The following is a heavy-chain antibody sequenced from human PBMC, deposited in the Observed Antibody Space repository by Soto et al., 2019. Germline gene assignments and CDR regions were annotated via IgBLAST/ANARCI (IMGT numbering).Heavy chain of an antibody. J-gene: IGHJ4*02. V-gene: IGHV3-23*01. Sequence: EAQVLESGGGLVQPGGSLRLSCAASGFTFNSYAMSWVRQAPGMGLEWVSAINGRGDTTYYADSVKGRFTISRDNSKNTISLQMSSRRAEDTAVYYCAKESEYGGSQREYYFDYWGQGILVTVSS. D-gene: IGHD3-10*01. CDR1: GFTFNSYA. CDR3: AKESEYGGSQREYYFDY. CDR2: INGRGDTT.